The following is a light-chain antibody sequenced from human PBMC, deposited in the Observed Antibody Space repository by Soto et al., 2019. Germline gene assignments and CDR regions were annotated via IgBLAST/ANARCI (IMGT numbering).Light chain of an antibody. J-gene: IGLJ1*01. CDR3: GSWDSSLSTYV. V-gene: IGLV1-51*01. Sequence: QSVLTQPPSVSAAPGQKVTISCSGSSSNIGDNYVSWYQQFPGTAPTLLIFDSDKRPSGIPDRFSGSKSGTSATLGITGLQSGDEADYYCGSWDSSLSTYVFGTGTKLTVL. CDR2: DSD. CDR1: SSNIGDNY.